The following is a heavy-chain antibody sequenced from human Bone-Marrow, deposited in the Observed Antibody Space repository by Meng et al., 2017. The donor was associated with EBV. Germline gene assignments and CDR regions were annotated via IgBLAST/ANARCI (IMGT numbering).Heavy chain of an antibody. CDR1: GVSVNSGTYH. V-gene: IGHV4-61*01. D-gene: IGHD2/OR15-2a*01. J-gene: IGHJ4*02. Sequence: HVPLEESGPGLVKPSETLSLTCVVSGVSVNSGTYHWSWIRQSPGKGLEWIGYIYDTGTTIYNPSLNSRVTILLETSKNQFSLRLHSVTTADTAVYYCAKSRSSTPGIVDDWGQGTLVTVSS. CDR2: IYDTGTT. CDR3: AKSRSSTPGIVDD.